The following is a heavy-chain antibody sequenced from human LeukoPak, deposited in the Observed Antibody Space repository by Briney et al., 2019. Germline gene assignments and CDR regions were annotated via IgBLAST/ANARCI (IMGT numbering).Heavy chain of an antibody. CDR1: GGTFSSYA. J-gene: IGHJ4*02. D-gene: IGHD6-6*01. V-gene: IGHV1-69*13. CDR3: ASGYSSSGAFDY. Sequence: ASMKVSCKASGGTFSSYAISWVRQAPGQGLEWMGGIIPIFGTANYAQKFQGRVTITADESTSTAYMELSSLRSEDTAVYYCASGYSSSGAFDYWGQGTLVTVSS. CDR2: IIPIFGTA.